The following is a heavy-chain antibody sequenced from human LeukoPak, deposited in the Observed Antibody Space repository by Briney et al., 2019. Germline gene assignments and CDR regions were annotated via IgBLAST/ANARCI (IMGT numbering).Heavy chain of an antibody. CDR3: ASLIDY. Sequence: GGSLRLSCAASGFTFSSYSMHWVRQAPGKGLEWVAVISYDGSNKYYADSVKGRFTISRDNSKNTLYLQMNSLRAEDTAVYYCASLIDYWGQGTLVTVSS. V-gene: IGHV3-30-3*01. J-gene: IGHJ4*02. CDR2: ISYDGSNK. CDR1: GFTFSSYS.